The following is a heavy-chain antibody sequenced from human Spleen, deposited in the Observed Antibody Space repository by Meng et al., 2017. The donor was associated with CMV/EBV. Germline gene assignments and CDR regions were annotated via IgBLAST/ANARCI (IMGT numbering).Heavy chain of an antibody. CDR2: ISSSSKYI. CDR1: GSAFSTRR. J-gene: IGHJ4*02. Sequence: SGSAFSTRRMNWVHQAPGKGLEWVSSISSSSKYIHYADSVKGRFTISRDNAKNSLSLQMNSLRAEDTAVYYCTRVLRDGYNPITLDYWGQGTLVTVSS. V-gene: IGHV3-21*01. D-gene: IGHD5-24*01. CDR3: TRVLRDGYNPITLDY.